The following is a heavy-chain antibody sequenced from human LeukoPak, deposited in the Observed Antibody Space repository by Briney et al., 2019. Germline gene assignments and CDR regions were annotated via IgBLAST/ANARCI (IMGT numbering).Heavy chain of an antibody. V-gene: IGHV3-48*03. D-gene: IGHD6-13*01. CDR3: AKYYSSSWHLFDY. CDR2: ISSSGSTI. J-gene: IGHJ4*02. CDR1: GFAFSSYE. Sequence: PGGSLRLSCAASGFAFSSYEMNWVRQAPGKGLEWVSYISSSGSTIYYADSVKGRFTISRDNAKNSLYLQMNSLRAEDTAVYYCAKYYSSSWHLFDYWGQGTLVTVSS.